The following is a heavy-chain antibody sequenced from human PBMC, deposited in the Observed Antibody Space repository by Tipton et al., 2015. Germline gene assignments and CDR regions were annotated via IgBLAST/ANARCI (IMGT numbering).Heavy chain of an antibody. CDR2: IYSSGSA. D-gene: IGHD4-23*01. Sequence: TLSLTCTVSGGSISSSTYYWSWIRQPPGKGLEWIGYIYSSGSANYNPSLKSRVTISVDTSKNQFSLKLSSVTAADTAVYYCARDVDDYGGNSGPREYYGKDVWGQGTTVTVSS. J-gene: IGHJ6*02. CDR1: GGSISSSTYY. CDR3: ARDVDDYGGNSGPREYYGKDV. V-gene: IGHV4-61*01.